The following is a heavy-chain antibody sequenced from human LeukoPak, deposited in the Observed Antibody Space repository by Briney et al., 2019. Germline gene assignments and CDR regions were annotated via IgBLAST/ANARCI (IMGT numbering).Heavy chain of an antibody. J-gene: IGHJ4*02. Sequence: SGGSLRLSCAASGFTFRYYTMNWVRQAPGKGLEWVSVIGGNGGSTYYSDSVNGRFTISRDNSQNMLYLHMNTLRAEDTAVYYCAKNRIVGATIGTASLDYWGQGTLVTVSS. D-gene: IGHD1-26*01. CDR3: AKNRIVGATIGTASLDY. CDR1: GFTFRYYT. CDR2: IGGNGGST. V-gene: IGHV3-23*01.